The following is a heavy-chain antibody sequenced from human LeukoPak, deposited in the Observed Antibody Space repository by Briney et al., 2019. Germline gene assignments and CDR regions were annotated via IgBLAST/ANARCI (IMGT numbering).Heavy chain of an antibody. CDR1: GFTFSSHS. CDR2: ISSSGGST. Sequence: PGGSLRLSCEASGFTFSSHSMNWVRQAPGKGLEWVSYISSSGGSTYYADSVKGRFTISRDTSKNTLYLQVNSLRAEDTAVYYCARGGGYYPIDYWGQGTLVTVSS. J-gene: IGHJ4*02. D-gene: IGHD2-15*01. CDR3: ARGGGYYPIDY. V-gene: IGHV3-48*01.